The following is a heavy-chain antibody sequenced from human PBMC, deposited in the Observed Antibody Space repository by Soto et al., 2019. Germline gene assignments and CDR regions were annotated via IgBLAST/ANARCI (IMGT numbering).Heavy chain of an antibody. CDR3: AREEPYYYDSSGYWFDP. J-gene: IGHJ5*02. CDR2: ISTSGATR. CDR1: GFTFSTDS. D-gene: IGHD3-22*01. Sequence: GGSQILSCVASGFTFSTDSMNWVRQAPGKGLEWVAHISTSGATRYYADSVKGRFTISRDNAKNTLYLQMNSLRAEDTAVYYCAREEPYYYDSSGYWFDPWGQGTLVTVSS. V-gene: IGHV3-48*04.